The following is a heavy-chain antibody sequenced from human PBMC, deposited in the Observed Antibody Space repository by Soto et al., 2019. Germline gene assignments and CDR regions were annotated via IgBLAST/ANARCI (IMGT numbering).Heavy chain of an antibody. Sequence: QVQLVESGGGVLQPGTSLRLSCVASGFSFNTYGFHWVRQAPGKGLEWVSVIWSDGNNRYYADSVKGRFTISRDSSKNTLYLQTNSLRVEDTAVYYCARIQLDTIMALDYWGQGTLVTVTS. CDR1: GFSFNTYG. V-gene: IGHV3-33*01. CDR2: IWSDGNNR. J-gene: IGHJ4*02. CDR3: ARIQLDTIMALDY. D-gene: IGHD5-18*01.